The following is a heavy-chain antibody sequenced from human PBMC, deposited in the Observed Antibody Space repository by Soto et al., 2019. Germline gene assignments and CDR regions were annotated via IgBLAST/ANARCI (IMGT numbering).Heavy chain of an antibody. CDR3: ARQGSMAMFDY. CDR2: IIPIFGTA. CDR1: GGTFSSYA. Sequence: GASVKVSCKASGGTFSSYAISWVRQAPGQGLEWMGGIIPIFGTANYAQKFQGRVTITADESTSTAYMELSSLRSEDTAVYYCARQGSMAMFDYCGQGTLVIVSS. J-gene: IGHJ4*02. V-gene: IGHV1-69*13. D-gene: IGHD3-10*01.